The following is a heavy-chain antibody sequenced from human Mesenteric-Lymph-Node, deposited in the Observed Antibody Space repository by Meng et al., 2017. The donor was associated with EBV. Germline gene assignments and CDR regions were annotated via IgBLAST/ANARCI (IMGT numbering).Heavy chain of an antibody. CDR3: ARIGGKDTAMITRWFDP. Sequence: QVQREEAGPGLGKPSGTLSLTCGVSGGSVSSDNWWTWVRQPPGKGLEWIGEIYHTGTTIYNPSLKSRVTMSIDKSKDQLSLKLSSVTAADTAVYFCARIGGKDTAMITRWFDPWGQGTLVTVSS. D-gene: IGHD5-18*01. J-gene: IGHJ5*02. CDR2: IYHTGTT. V-gene: IGHV4-4*02. CDR1: GGSVSSDNW.